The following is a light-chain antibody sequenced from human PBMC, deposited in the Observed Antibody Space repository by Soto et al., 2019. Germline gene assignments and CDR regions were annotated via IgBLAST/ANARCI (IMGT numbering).Light chain of an antibody. CDR3: EQRGNWPPTWS. CDR1: QSVSRY. J-gene: IGKJ1*01. Sequence: EIVLTQSPATLSLSPGERATLSCRASQSVSRYLAWYQHKPGLAPRLLIYDASKRATGLAARFSGSGSGADFTLTISRLEPEDFAVYYCEQRGNWPPTWSFGQGTRVDIK. V-gene: IGKV3-11*01. CDR2: DAS.